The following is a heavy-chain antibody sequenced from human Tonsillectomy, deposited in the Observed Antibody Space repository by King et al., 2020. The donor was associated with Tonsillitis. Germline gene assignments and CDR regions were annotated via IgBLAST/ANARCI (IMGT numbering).Heavy chain of an antibody. V-gene: IGHV1-69*01. Sequence: HVQLVESGAEVKKPGSSVKVSCKASGGTFSSYVISWVRQAPGQGLEWMGGIIPILFTANYAQKFQGRVTITADESTSTVYMELTSLRSEDTAVYYCAIAAGTQNFYSYYMDVWSKGTTVTVS. CDR3: AIAAGTQNFYSYYMDV. CDR1: GGTFSSYV. J-gene: IGHJ6*03. CDR2: IIPILFTA. D-gene: IGHD6-13*01.